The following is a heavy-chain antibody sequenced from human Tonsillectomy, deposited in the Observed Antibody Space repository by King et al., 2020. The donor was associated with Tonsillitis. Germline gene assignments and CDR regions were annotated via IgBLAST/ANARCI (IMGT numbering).Heavy chain of an antibody. J-gene: IGHJ4*02. Sequence: TLKESGPVLVKPTETLTLTCTVSGFSLSNVRMGVTWIRQPPGKALEWLAHIFSNDEKAYSTSLKSRLTISRDTSKRQVFLTLTDVYPVDTATYFCARTRYYSDTRGHLLYYFDFWGQGTLVTVSS. CDR2: IFSNDEK. CDR3: ARTRYYSDTRGHLLYYFDF. D-gene: IGHD3-22*01. CDR1: GFSLSNVRMG. V-gene: IGHV2-26*01.